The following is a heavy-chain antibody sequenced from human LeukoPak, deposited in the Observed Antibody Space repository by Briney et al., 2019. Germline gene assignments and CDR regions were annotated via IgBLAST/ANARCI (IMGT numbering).Heavy chain of an antibody. CDR3: TRDYGGFDY. D-gene: IGHD4-23*01. J-gene: IGHJ4*02. CDR2: IRSKVYGGTT. V-gene: IGHV3-49*04. CDR1: GFTFGDYV. Sequence: GGSLRLSCTASGFTFGDYVMSWVRQAPGKGLEWVGFIRSKVYGGTTEYAASVKGRFIISRDDSKSIAYLQMNSLKTEDTAVNYCTRDYGGFDYWGQGTLVTVSS.